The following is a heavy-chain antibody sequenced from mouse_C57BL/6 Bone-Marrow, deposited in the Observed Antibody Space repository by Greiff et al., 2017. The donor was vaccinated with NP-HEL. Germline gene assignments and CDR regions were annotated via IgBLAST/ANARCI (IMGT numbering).Heavy chain of an antibody. V-gene: IGHV1-4*01. Sequence: QVQLKESGAELARPGASVKMSCKASGYTFTSYTMHWVKQRPGQGLEWIGYINPSSGYTKYNQKFKDKATLTADKSSSTAYMQLSSLTSEDSAVYYCARGRGLAYWGQGTLVTVSA. CDR1: GYTFTSYT. CDR2: INPSSGYT. CDR3: ARGRGLAY. J-gene: IGHJ3*01. D-gene: IGHD3-3*01.